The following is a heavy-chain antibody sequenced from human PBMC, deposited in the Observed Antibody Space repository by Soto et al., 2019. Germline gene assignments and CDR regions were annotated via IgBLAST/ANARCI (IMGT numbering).Heavy chain of an antibody. V-gene: IGHV1-69*06. J-gene: IGHJ4*02. D-gene: IGHD3-22*01. CDR1: GDTFSTYT. CDR3: AYYYDTSGYYYVHNY. CDR2: IIPIFGTA. Sequence: QVQLVQSGAEVNKPGSSVKVSCKASGDTFSTYTINWVRQAPGQGLEWMGGIIPIFGTANYAQRFQGRVTITADKSTSTAYMELSSLRSEDTAMYYCAYYYDTSGYYYVHNYWGQGTLVTVSS.